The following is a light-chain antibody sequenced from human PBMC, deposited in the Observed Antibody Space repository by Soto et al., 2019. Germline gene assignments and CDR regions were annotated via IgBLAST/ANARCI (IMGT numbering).Light chain of an antibody. CDR3: QQRSNLPSLT. J-gene: IGKJ4*01. CDR1: QSVSSY. CDR2: DAS. V-gene: IGKV3-11*01. Sequence: EIVLTQSPATLSLSPGERATLSCRASQSVSSYLAWYQQKPGQAPRLLIYDASNRTTGIPARFSGSAYGTDFALASSSLDPEDVAVYHCQQRSNLPSLTFGGGTKVEIK.